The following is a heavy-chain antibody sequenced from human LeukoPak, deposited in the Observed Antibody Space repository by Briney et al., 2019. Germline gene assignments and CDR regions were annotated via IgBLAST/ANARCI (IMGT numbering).Heavy chain of an antibody. CDR3: AREGVEMATIVYYYCYGMDV. Sequence: PGGSLRLSCAASGFTFSSYWMSWVRQAPGKGLEWVANIKQDGSEKYYADSVKGRFTISRDNAKNSLYLQMNSLRAEDTAVYYCAREGVEMATIVYYYCYGMDVWGQGTTVTVSS. V-gene: IGHV3-7*01. CDR2: IKQDGSEK. J-gene: IGHJ6*02. CDR1: GFTFSSYW. D-gene: IGHD5-24*01.